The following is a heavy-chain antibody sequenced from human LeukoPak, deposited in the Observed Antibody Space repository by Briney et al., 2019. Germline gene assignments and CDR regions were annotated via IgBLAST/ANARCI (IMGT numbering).Heavy chain of an antibody. V-gene: IGHV1-46*01. CDR2: INPSGGST. D-gene: IGHD5-24*01. CDR3: ARGAEMATIDDDAFDI. J-gene: IGHJ3*02. CDR1: GYTFTSYY. Sequence: ASVKVSCKVSGYTFTSYYMHWVRQAPGQGLEWMGIINPSGGSTSYAQKFQGRVTMIRDTSTSTVYMELSSLRSEDTAVYYCARGAEMATIDDDAFDIWGQGTMVTVSS.